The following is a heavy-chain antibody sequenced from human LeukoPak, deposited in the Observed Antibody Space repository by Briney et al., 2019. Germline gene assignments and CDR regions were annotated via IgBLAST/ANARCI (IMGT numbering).Heavy chain of an antibody. J-gene: IGHJ4*02. CDR3: VREARATADF. CDR1: GFTFTDYH. CDR2: INSGSGDT. V-gene: IGHV1-2*02. D-gene: IGHD1-26*01. Sequence: ASVKVSCNASGFTFTDYHMHWVRQAPGQGLEWMGWINSGSGDTSYAQKFQGRVTVTRDTSIRTTYMELSNLRPDDTAVYYCVREARATADFWGQGTLVTVSS.